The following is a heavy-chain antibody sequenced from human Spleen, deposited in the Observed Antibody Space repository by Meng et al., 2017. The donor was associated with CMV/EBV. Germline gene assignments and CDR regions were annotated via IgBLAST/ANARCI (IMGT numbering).Heavy chain of an antibody. J-gene: IGHJ4*02. CDR3: ARDRGELMYYFDY. Sequence: GESLKISCAASGFTFSSYGMHWVRQAPGKGLEWVAFIRYDGSNKYYADSVKGRFTISRDNLKNTLYLQMDSLRAEDTAVYYCARDRGELMYYFDYWGQGTLVTVSS. CDR1: GFTFSSYG. CDR2: IRYDGSNK. D-gene: IGHD1-26*01. V-gene: IGHV3-30*02.